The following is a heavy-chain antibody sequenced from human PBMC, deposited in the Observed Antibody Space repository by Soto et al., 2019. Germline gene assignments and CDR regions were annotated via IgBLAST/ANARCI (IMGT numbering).Heavy chain of an antibody. Sequence: GGSLRLSCAASGFTFSSYAMSWVRQAPGKGLEWVSAISGSGGSTYYADSVKGRFTISRDNSKNTLYLQMNSLRAEDTAVYYCAETTAAGDYYYYYGMDVWGQGTTVTVSS. CDR1: GFTFSSYA. CDR2: ISGSGGST. CDR3: AETTAAGDYYYYYGMDV. J-gene: IGHJ6*02. V-gene: IGHV3-23*01. D-gene: IGHD6-13*01.